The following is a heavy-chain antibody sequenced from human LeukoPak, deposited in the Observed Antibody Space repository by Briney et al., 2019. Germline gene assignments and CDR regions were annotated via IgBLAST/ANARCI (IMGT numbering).Heavy chain of an antibody. J-gene: IGHJ4*02. CDR1: GGSISSYY. CDR3: ARVSRRSYSYGTFDY. CDR2: IYYSGST. D-gene: IGHD5-18*01. V-gene: IGHV4-59*01. Sequence: SEALSLTCTVSGGSISSYYWSWIRQPPGKGLEWIGYIYYSGSTNYNPSLKSRVTISVDTSKNQFSLKLSSVTAADTAVYYCARVSRRSYSYGTFDYWGQGTLVTVSS.